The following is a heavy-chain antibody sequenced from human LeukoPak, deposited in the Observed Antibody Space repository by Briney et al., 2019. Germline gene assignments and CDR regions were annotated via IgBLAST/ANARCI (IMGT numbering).Heavy chain of an antibody. D-gene: IGHD3-3*01. CDR2: MNPNSGNT. Sequence: ASVKVSCKASGGTFSSYAISGVRQAPGQGLEWMGWMNPNSGNTGHAQKFQGRVTMTRNTSISTAYMELSSLRSEDTAVYYCARAPYFDFWSGYYKDYYCYMDVWGKGTTVTVSS. CDR1: GGTFSSYA. V-gene: IGHV1-8*02. CDR3: ARAPYFDFWSGYYKDYYCYMDV. J-gene: IGHJ6*03.